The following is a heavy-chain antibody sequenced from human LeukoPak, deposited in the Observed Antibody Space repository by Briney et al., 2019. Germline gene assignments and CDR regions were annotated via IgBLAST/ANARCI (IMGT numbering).Heavy chain of an antibody. Sequence: SVKVSCKASGGTFSIYAISWVRQAPGQGLEWMGGIIPIFGTANYAQKFQGRVTITADESTSTAYMELSSLRSEDTAVYYCARGGPFPKRYCSSTSCYRRWVYYHGMDVWGQGTTVTVSS. CDR3: ARGGPFPKRYCSSTSCYRRWVYYHGMDV. D-gene: IGHD2-2*01. V-gene: IGHV1-69*13. CDR2: IIPIFGTA. CDR1: GGTFSIYA. J-gene: IGHJ6*02.